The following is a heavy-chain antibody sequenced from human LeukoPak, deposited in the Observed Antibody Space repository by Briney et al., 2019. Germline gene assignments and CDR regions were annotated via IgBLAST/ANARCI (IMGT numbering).Heavy chain of an antibody. Sequence: PGGPLRLSCAASGFTFSRYWMHWVRQAPGKGLLWVSRINSDGSSTNYADSVKGRFTISRDNAKNTLYLQMNSLRVEDTAVYYCASSSGGFNWFDPWGQGTLVTVSS. D-gene: IGHD6-19*01. CDR1: GFTFSRYW. V-gene: IGHV3-74*01. J-gene: IGHJ5*02. CDR3: ASSSGGFNWFDP. CDR2: INSDGSST.